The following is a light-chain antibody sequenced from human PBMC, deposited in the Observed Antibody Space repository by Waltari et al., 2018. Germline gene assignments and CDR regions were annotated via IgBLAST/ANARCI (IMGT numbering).Light chain of an antibody. J-gene: IGLJ3*02. V-gene: IGLV1-44*01. CDR2: SNN. Sequence: QSVLTQPPSASGTPGQRVTISCSGSRSNIGSNPVNWYQQLPGTAPKLLIYSNNQRPSGVPDRFSGSKSGTSASLAISGLQSEDEADYYCAAWDDSLNGPVFGGGTKLTVL. CDR3: AAWDDSLNGPV. CDR1: RSNIGSNP.